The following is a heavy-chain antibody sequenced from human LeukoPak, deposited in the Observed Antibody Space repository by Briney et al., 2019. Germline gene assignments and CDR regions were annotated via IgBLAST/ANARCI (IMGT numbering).Heavy chain of an antibody. CDR2: SIGTTST. J-gene: IGHJ5*02. D-gene: IGHD6-13*01. Sequence: LPGGSLRLSCEASGFTFTTYGMSWVRQAPGKGLQWVSTSIGTTSTYYVDSVRGRFTISRDNSKNTLYLEMNGLTVDDTAVYYCAKRVEGGISWSSNWFDPRGQGALVTVSS. V-gene: IGHV3-23*01. CDR3: AKRVEGGISWSSNWFDP. CDR1: GFTFTTYG.